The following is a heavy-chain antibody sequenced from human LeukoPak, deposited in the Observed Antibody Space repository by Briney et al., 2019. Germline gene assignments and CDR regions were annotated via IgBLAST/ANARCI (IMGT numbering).Heavy chain of an antibody. Sequence: SVKVSCKASGGTFSSYAISWVRQAPGQGLEWMGRIIPILGIANYAQKFQDRVTITADKSTSTAYMELSSLRSEDTAVYYCAKEMVGEWWYLGPDYYYGMDVWGQGTTVTVSS. CDR2: IIPILGIA. CDR3: AKEMVGEWWYLGPDYYYGMDV. CDR1: GGTFSSYA. D-gene: IGHD2-15*01. V-gene: IGHV1-69*04. J-gene: IGHJ6*02.